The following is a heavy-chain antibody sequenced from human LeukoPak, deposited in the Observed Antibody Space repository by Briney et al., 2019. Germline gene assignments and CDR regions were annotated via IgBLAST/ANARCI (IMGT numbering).Heavy chain of an antibody. D-gene: IGHD2-15*01. CDR3: ARGAPGSYCSGGSCPYFDY. Sequence: GASVKVSCKASGYTFIGYDINWVRQASRQRLECMGWMNPNTGNTGYAQKFRGRVTMTRNTSISTASMELSSLTSEDTALYYCARGAPGSYCSGGSCPYFDYWGQGTLVSVSS. J-gene: IGHJ4*02. CDR1: GYTFIGYD. V-gene: IGHV1-8*01. CDR2: MNPNTGNT.